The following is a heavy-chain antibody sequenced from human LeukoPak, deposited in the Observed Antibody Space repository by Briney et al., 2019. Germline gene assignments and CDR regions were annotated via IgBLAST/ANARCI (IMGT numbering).Heavy chain of an antibody. CDR3: ARRVRGYSYGSGTQYYFDY. V-gene: IGHV4-4*07. J-gene: IGHJ4*02. D-gene: IGHD3-10*01. CDR2: IYSSGGT. CDR1: GGSISGYY. Sequence: SETLSLTCSVSGGSISGYYWGWIRQPAGKGLEWIGRIYSSGGTNYSPSLQSRVTMSVDTSKNQLSLKLSSVTAADTAVYYCARRVRGYSYGSGTQYYFDYWGQGTLVTVSS.